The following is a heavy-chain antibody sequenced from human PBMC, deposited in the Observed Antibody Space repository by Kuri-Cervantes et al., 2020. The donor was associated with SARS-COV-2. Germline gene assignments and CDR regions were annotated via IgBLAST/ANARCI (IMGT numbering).Heavy chain of an antibody. V-gene: IGHV3-53*01. Sequence: GGSLRLSCAASGFTVSGNYMSWVRQAPGKGLEWVSVIYSGGSTYYADSVKGRFTISRDNSKNTLYLQMNSLRAEDTAVYYCAKAYYDFWSGYYRGGYYFDYWGQGTLVTVSS. CDR3: AKAYYDFWSGYYRGGYYFDY. CDR2: IYSGGST. J-gene: IGHJ4*02. CDR1: GFTVSGNY. D-gene: IGHD3-3*01.